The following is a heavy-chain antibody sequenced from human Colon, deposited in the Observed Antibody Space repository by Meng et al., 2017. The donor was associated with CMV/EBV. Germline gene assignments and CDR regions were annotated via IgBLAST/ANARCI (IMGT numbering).Heavy chain of an antibody. V-gene: IGHV3-7*01. J-gene: IGHJ4*02. Sequence: GGSLRLSCAASGFSLSYYGMFWVRQAPGKGLEWVANIKQDGSEQNYADSVKGRFTMSRDNARNSLFLQMNSLRAEDTAVYYCAKGQGILYDWGQGTLVTVSS. CDR2: IKQDGSEQ. D-gene: IGHD1-14*01. CDR1: GFSLSYYG. CDR3: AKGQGILYD.